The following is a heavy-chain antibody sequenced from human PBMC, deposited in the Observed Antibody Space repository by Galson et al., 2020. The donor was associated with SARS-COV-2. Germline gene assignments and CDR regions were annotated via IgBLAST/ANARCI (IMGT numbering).Heavy chain of an antibody. Sequence: SEKVSCKTSGFTFTSSAVQWVRQARGQRLAGRGWIVVGSGKTNYAQKFQERVTITRDMSTSTAYMELSSLTYDDTAVYYCAAFVARPVYWGQGTLVTVSS. CDR3: AAFVARPVY. D-gene: IGHD6-6*01. J-gene: IGHJ4*02. V-gene: IGHV1-58*01. CDR1: GFTFTSSA. CDR2: IVVGSGKT.